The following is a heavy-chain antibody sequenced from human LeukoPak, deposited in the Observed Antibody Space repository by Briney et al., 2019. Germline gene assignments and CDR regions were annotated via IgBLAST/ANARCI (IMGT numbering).Heavy chain of an antibody. Sequence: SETLSLTCTVSGSSISSYYWSWIRQPPGKGLEWIGYIFYSGSTNYNPSLKSRVTISVDASKNQFSLNLNSVTAADTAVYYCARHLFDSNGYYRRYFDYWGQGTLVTVSS. V-gene: IGHV4-59*08. CDR1: GSSISSYY. CDR3: ARHLFDSNGYYRRYFDY. CDR2: IFYSGST. J-gene: IGHJ4*02. D-gene: IGHD3-22*01.